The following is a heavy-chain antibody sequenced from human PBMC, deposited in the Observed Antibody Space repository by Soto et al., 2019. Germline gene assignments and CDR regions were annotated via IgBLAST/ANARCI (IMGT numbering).Heavy chain of an antibody. D-gene: IGHD1-26*01. CDR2: MNPNSGNT. J-gene: IGHJ4*02. CDR1: GYTFTTYD. CDR3: ARGLWELDF. Sequence: QVQLVQSGAEVKRPGASVKVSCKASGYTFTTYDMNWVRQATGQGPEWMGWMNPNSGNTGYAQEFQGRVTMTRDTSINTAYRELSSLTPDDTAVYYCARGLWELDFWGQGTLVTVPS. V-gene: IGHV1-8*01.